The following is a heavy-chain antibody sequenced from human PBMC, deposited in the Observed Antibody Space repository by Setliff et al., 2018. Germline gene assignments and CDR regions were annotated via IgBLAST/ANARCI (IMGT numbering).Heavy chain of an antibody. J-gene: IGHJ5*01. CDR2: IYYSGTT. CDR1: GGSIINNNYY. Sequence: ETLSLTCTDSGGSIINNNYYWGWIRQPPGKGLEWIGTIYYSGTTYYNPSLKSRVTISIDTSKNQFSLNLNSVTAADTAVYYCASRTTGPGGWFDFWGQGSLVTVSS. D-gene: IGHD1-1*01. V-gene: IGHV4-39*01. CDR3: ASRTTGPGGWFDF.